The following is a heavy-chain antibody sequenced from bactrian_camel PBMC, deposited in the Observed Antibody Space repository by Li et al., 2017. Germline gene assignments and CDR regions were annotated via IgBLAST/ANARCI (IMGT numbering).Heavy chain of an antibody. CDR3: AADGGNSDYVFACVQADYELNY. Sequence: VQLVESGGGSVQAGGSLRLQCTASGYQSSSNCMGWFRQAPGREREAVATIYTAGGGTFYSDSVTGRFTISEDIPRNTVYLQMTNLKPEDTAVYYCAADGGNSDYVFACVQADYELNYWGRGTQVTVS. CDR1: GYQSSSNC. V-gene: IGHV3-3*01. D-gene: IGHD4*01. J-gene: IGHJ4*01. CDR2: IYTAGGGT.